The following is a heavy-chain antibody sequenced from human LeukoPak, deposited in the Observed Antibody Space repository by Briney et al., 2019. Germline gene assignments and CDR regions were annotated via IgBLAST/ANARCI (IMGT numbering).Heavy chain of an antibody. CDR2: IYYSVST. CDR1: GPFISIDY. J-gene: IGHJ6*03. D-gene: IGHD2-2*01. Sequence: PSQTLSLTCTVAGPFISIDYGSWIRQPPGKALQWIGYIYYSVSTNYNPSLKRRVTISVDTPKNQFSLKLSSVTAADTAVYYCARVTKTYYYYMDVWGKGTTVTVS. V-gene: IGHV4-59*01. CDR3: ARVTKTYYYYMDV.